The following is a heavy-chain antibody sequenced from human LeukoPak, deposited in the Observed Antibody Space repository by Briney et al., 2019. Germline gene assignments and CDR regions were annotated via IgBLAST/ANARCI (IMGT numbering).Heavy chain of an antibody. CDR1: GFTFSSYA. D-gene: IGHD6-19*01. J-gene: IGHJ4*02. V-gene: IGHV3-9*01. CDR3: VKAAQTSGWYSEIDF. CDR2: ISWNSGTR. Sequence: GGSLRLSCAASGFTFSSYAMSWVRQAPGKGLEWVSGISWNSGTRGYAESVKGRFTISRDNAKNSLYLQMNSLRAEDTALYYCVKAAQTSGWYSEIDFWGQGTLVTVSS.